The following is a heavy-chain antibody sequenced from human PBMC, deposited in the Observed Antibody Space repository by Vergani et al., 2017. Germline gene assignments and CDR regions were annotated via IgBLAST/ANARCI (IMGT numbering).Heavy chain of an antibody. CDR3: ARSIAARRGPNWFDP. CDR2: IYYSGRT. Sequence: QVQLQESGPGLVKPSETLSLTCTVSGGSISSYYWSWIRQPPGKGLEWIGYIYYSGRTNYNPSLKSRVTISVEPSKNQFSLKLSSVTAADTAVYYCARSIAARRGPNWFDPWGQGTLVTVSS. CDR1: GGSISSYY. V-gene: IGHV4-59*08. D-gene: IGHD6-6*01. J-gene: IGHJ5*02.